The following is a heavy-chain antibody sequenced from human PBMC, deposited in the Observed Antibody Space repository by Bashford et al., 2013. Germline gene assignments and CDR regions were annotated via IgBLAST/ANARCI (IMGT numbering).Heavy chain of an antibody. CDR3: AAYDSTGRVSAFDI. Sequence: RQAPGKGLEWVSYISSSGSTIYYADSVKGRFTISRDNAKNSLYLQMNSLRAEDRAVYYCAAYDSTGRVSAFDIWGQGTMVTVSS. J-gene: IGHJ3*02. D-gene: IGHD3-22*01. CDR2: ISSSGSTI. V-gene: IGHV3-11*04.